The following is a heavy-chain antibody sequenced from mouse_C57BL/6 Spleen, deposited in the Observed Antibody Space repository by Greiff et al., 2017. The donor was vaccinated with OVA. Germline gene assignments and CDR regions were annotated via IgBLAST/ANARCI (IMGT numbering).Heavy chain of an antibody. D-gene: IGHD2-4*01. CDR1: GYTFTDYN. CDR2: INPNNGGT. J-gene: IGHJ4*01. CDR3: AREAYDYDGGYAMDY. Sequence: EVQLQQSGPELVKPGASVTMSCKASGYTFTDYNMHWVRPSHGKSLEWIGSINPNNGGTSYNQKFKGKATLTVNKSSSTAYMELRSLTSEDSAVYYCAREAYDYDGGYAMDYWGQGTSVTVSS. V-gene: IGHV1-22*01.